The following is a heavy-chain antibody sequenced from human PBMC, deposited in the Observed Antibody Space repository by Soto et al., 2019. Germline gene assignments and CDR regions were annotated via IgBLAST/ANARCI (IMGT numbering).Heavy chain of an antibody. CDR1: VYTFTSYD. D-gene: IGHD4-17*01. Sequence: GASVKVSCKASVYTFTSYDSSCVRQATGQGLEWMGWMNPNSGNTGYAQKFQGRVTMTRNTSISTAYMELSSLRSEDTAVYYCARHSTVTTSYWGQGTLVTVSS. CDR3: ARHSTVTTSY. J-gene: IGHJ4*02. V-gene: IGHV1-8*01. CDR2: MNPNSGNT.